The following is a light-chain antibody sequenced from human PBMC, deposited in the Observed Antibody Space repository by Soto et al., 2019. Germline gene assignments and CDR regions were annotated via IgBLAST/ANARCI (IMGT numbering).Light chain of an antibody. Sequence: EIVLTQSPGTLSLSPGERATLSCRASQSFSNNYLAWYQQKPGQAPRLLIYGASSRATGIPDRFSGSGSGTDFTLTISSLQSEDFAVYYCQQYNNWPRTFGQGT. V-gene: IGKV3-20*01. J-gene: IGKJ1*01. CDR1: QSFSNNY. CDR3: QQYNNWPRT. CDR2: GAS.